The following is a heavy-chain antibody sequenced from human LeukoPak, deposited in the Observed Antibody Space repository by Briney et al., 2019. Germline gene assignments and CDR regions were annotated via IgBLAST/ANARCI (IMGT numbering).Heavy chain of an antibody. CDR2: IYSGGST. D-gene: IGHD3-16*01. Sequence: PRGSLRLSCAASGFTVSSNYMSWVRQAPGKGLEWVSVIYSGGSTYYADSVKGRFTISRDNSKNTLYLQMNSLRAEDTAVYYCATRLDVGAFDIWGQGTMVTVSS. J-gene: IGHJ3*02. V-gene: IGHV3-53*01. CDR3: ATRLDVGAFDI. CDR1: GFTVSSNY.